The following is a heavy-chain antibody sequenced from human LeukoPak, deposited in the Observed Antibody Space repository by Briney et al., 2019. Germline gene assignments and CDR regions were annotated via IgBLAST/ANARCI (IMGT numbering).Heavy chain of an antibody. V-gene: IGHV4-61*02. CDR3: AREGGTTVTTLDYYYYYGMDV. J-gene: IGHJ6*02. CDR2: IYTSGST. D-gene: IGHD4-17*01. Sequence: PSQTLSLTCTVSGGSISSGSYYWSWIRQPAGKGLEWIGRIYTSGSTNYNPSLKSRDTISVDTSKNQFSLKLSPVTAADTAVYYCAREGGTTVTTLDYYYYYGMDVWGQGTTVTVSS. CDR1: GGSISSGSYY.